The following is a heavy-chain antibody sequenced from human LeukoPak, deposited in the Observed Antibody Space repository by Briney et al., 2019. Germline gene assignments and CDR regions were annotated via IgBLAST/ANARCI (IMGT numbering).Heavy chain of an antibody. V-gene: IGHV5-51*01. CDR1: GYSFTSYW. J-gene: IGHJ3*02. Sequence: GESPKISCKGSGYSFTSYWIGWVRQMPGKGLEWMGIIYPGNSDTRYSPSFQGQVTISADKSISTAYLQWSSLKASDTAMYYCATPGRGSYLSDAFDIWGQGTMVTVSS. CDR2: IYPGNSDT. D-gene: IGHD1-26*01. CDR3: ATPGRGSYLSDAFDI.